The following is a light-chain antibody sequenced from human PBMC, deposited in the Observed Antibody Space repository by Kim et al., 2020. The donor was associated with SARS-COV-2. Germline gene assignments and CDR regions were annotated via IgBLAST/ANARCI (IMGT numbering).Light chain of an antibody. J-gene: IGKJ5*01. V-gene: IGKV4-1*01. CDR3: QQYYSTPIT. CDR1: QSVLYSSNIKNY. Sequence: ATINCKSSQSVLYSSNIKNYLAWYQQKPGQPPKLLVYWASTRETGVPDRFSGSGSGTDFTLTISSLQAEDVAVYYCQQYYSTPITFGQGTRLEIK. CDR2: WAS.